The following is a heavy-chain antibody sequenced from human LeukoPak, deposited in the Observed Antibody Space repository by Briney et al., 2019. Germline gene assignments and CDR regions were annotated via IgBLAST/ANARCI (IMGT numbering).Heavy chain of an antibody. J-gene: IGHJ3*02. D-gene: IGHD3-22*01. Sequence: SQTLSLTCAISGDSVSSNSAAWNWIRQSPSRGLEWLGRTYYRSKWYNDYAVSVKSRIAINPDTSKNQFSLQLNSVPPEDTAVYFCARTSYYDSSGSYRDAFDIWGQGTVVSVSS. CDR3: ARTSYYDSSGSYRDAFDI. CDR1: GDSVSSNSAA. V-gene: IGHV6-1*01. CDR2: TYYRSKWYN.